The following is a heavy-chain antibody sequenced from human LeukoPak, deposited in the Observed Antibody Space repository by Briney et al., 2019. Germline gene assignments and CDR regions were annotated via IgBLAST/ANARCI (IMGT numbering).Heavy chain of an antibody. CDR2: IYHSGST. D-gene: IGHD3-10*01. J-gene: IGHJ4*02. Sequence: SETLSLTCTVSGGSVSSSRYYWGWIRQPPGKGLEWIGSIYHSGSTYYNPSLKSRVTMSVDTSENHFSLGLSSVTAADTAVYYCARPLLWFGEGIEYWGQGTLVTVSP. CDR3: ARPLLWFGEGIEY. CDR1: GGSVSSSRYY. V-gene: IGHV4-39*02.